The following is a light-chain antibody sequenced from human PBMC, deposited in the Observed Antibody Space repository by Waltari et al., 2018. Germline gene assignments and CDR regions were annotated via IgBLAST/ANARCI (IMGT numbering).Light chain of an antibody. CDR3: QQRSNRPPLT. V-gene: IGKV3-11*01. CDR2: DAS. J-gene: IGKJ4*01. Sequence: EIVLTQSPATLSLSPGERATLSCRASQSIGTYLAWYQQKPGQAPRLLIYDASNRATGIPARFSGSGSGTDFTLTISSLEPEDFAVYYCQQRSNRPPLTFGGGTKVEIK. CDR1: QSIGTY.